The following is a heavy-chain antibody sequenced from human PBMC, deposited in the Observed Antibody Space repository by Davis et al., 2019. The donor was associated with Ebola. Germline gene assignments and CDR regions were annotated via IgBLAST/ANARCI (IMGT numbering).Heavy chain of an antibody. J-gene: IGHJ5*02. CDR2: IIPILGIA. CDR1: GYTFTSYG. D-gene: IGHD6-6*01. V-gene: IGHV1-69*04. Sequence: AASVKVSCKASGYTFTSYGISWVRQAPGQGLEWMGRIIPILGIANYAQKFQGRVTITADKSTGTAYMELSSLRSEDTAVYYCARVRVYSSSSYWFDPWGQGTLVTVSS. CDR3: ARVRVYSSSSYWFDP.